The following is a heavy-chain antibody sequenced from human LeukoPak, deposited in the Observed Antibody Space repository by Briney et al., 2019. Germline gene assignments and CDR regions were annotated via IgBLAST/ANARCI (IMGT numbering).Heavy chain of an antibody. D-gene: IGHD6-13*01. CDR1: GYTFTGYY. J-gene: IGHJ4*02. Sequence: ASVKVSCKASGYTFTGYYMHWVRQAPGQGLEWMGRINPNSGGTNYAQKFQGRVTMTRDTSISTAYMELSRLRSDDTAVYYCARGPTGYSSSCYAYWGQGTLVTVSS. CDR3: ARGPTGYSSSCYAY. CDR2: INPNSGGT. V-gene: IGHV1-2*06.